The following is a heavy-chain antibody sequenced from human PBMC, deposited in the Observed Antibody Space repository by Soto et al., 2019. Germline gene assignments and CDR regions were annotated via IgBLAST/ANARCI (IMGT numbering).Heavy chain of an antibody. D-gene: IGHD3-22*01. J-gene: IGHJ4*02. Sequence: GESLKMSCKGSGYSFAGYWITWVRQKPGKGLEWMGRIDPSDSQTYYSPSFRGHVTISVTKSITTVFLQWSSLRASDTAMYYCARQIYDSDTGPNFQYYFDSWGQGTPVTVSS. CDR3: ARQIYDSDTGPNFQYYFDS. V-gene: IGHV5-10-1*01. CDR2: IDPSDSQT. CDR1: GYSFAGYW.